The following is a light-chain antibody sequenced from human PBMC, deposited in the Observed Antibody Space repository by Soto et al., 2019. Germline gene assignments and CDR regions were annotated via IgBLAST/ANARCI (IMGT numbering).Light chain of an antibody. CDR1: RGISSW. CDR3: QQANSFPLFT. CDR2: AAS. V-gene: IGKV1-12*01. J-gene: IGKJ3*01. Sequence: DIQMTQSPSSVSAPVGARVTITCRASRGISSWLAWYQQKPGKAPKLLIYAASSLQSGVPSRFSGSGSGTDFTLTISSLQPEDFATYYCQQANSFPLFTFGPGTKVDIK.